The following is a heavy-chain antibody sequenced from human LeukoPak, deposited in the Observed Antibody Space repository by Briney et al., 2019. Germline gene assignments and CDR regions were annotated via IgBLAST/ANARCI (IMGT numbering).Heavy chain of an antibody. CDR2: IYYSGST. CDR3: ARGLPGSGTFDY. V-gene: IGHV4-39*01. Sequence: SETLSLTCTVSGGSISSSSYYWGWIRQPPGKGLEWIGSIYYSGSTYYNPSLKSRVTISVDTSKNQFSLKLSSVTAADTAVYYSARGLPGSGTFDYWGQGTLVTVSS. J-gene: IGHJ4*02. D-gene: IGHD2-15*01. CDR1: GGSISSSSYY.